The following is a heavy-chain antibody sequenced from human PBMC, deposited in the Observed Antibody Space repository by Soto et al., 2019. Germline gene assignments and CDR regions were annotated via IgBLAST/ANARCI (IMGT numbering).Heavy chain of an antibody. D-gene: IGHD2-21*01. CDR1: GGSISSGGYS. CDR3: AREVRLDYYYGMDV. CDR2: IYHSGST. Sequence: SETLSLTCAVSGGSISSGGYSWSWIRQPPGKGLEWIGYIYHSGSTYYNPSLKSRVTISVDRSKNQFSLKLSSVTAADTAVYYCAREVRLDYYYGMDVWGQGTTVTVSS. J-gene: IGHJ6*02. V-gene: IGHV4-30-2*01.